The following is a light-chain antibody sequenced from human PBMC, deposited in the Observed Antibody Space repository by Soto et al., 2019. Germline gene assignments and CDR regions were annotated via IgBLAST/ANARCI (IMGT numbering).Light chain of an antibody. CDR1: SSGVGGNNY. CDR2: EVS. V-gene: IGLV2-14*01. J-gene: IGLJ1*01. CDR3: SSYTSSSTLYV. Sequence: QCALTQPASVSGSPGQSITISCTGTSSGVGGNNYVSWYQHHPGKAPKLMIYEVSNRPSGVSNRFSGSKSGNTASLTISGLQAEDEADYYCSSYTSSSTLYVFGTGTKVTVL.